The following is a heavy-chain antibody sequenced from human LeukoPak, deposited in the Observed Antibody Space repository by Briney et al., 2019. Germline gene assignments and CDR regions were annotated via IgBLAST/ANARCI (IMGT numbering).Heavy chain of an antibody. V-gene: IGHV3-30*03. Sequence: GRSLRLSCAASGFTFSSYGMHWVRQAPGKGLEWVAVISFDESNKYYADSVKGRFTISRDISKNTLSLQMNSLRAEDTAVYYCARDRGIAVAESDYWGQGTLVTVSS. D-gene: IGHD6-19*01. CDR2: ISFDESNK. J-gene: IGHJ4*02. CDR1: GFTFSSYG. CDR3: ARDRGIAVAESDY.